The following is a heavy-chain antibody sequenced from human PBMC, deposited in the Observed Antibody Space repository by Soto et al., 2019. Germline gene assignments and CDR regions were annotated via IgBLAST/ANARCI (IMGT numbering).Heavy chain of an antibody. Sequence: SETLSLTCTVSGGSISSGGYSWSWIRQPPGKGLEWIGDINHSGTTDYNPSLKSRVTISIDTSKNQFSLRLSSVTAADTAVYYCARGHLRWLQERYFLEWSRGTLVTVSS. J-gene: IGHJ4*02. CDR3: ARGHLRWLQERYFLE. CDR1: GGSISSGGYS. D-gene: IGHD5-12*01. CDR2: INHSGTT. V-gene: IGHV4-39*07.